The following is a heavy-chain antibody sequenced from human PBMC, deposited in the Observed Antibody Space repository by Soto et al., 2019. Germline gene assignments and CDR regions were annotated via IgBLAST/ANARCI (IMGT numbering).Heavy chain of an antibody. CDR2: ISYDGSNK. Sequence: WGSLRLSCAASGFTFVSYGIHLFRQAPGKGLEWVAVISYDGSNKYYADSVKGRFTISRDNSKNTLYLQMNSLRAEDTAVYYCAKDLMSAFDIWGQGTMVTVSS. CDR1: GFTFVSYG. V-gene: IGHV3-30*18. J-gene: IGHJ3*02. CDR3: AKDLMSAFDI.